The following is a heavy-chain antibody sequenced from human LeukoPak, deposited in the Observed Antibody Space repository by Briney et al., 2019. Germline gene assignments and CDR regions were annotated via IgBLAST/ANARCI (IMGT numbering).Heavy chain of an antibody. D-gene: IGHD1-20*01. CDR2: ITRSSTST. J-gene: IGHJ5*02. V-gene: IGHV3-21*01. CDR1: GFTFSSYS. Sequence: GGSLRLSCAASGFTFSSYSMNWVRQAPGKGLEWVSSITRSSTSTYYTDSVRGRFTISRDNAKNSLYLQMNSLRAEDTAVYYCARDNWNDAPGGFDPWGQGTLVTASS. CDR3: ARDNWNDAPGGFDP.